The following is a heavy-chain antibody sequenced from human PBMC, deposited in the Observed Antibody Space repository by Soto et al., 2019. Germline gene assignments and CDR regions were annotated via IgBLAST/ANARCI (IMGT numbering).Heavy chain of an antibody. Sequence: PGGSLRLSSAASGFTLSSYWMHWVRHAQEKGLVWVSRINSDGSSTSYADSVKGRFTISRDNAKNTLYLQMNSLRAEDTAVYYFAGERCSSGWYYTGYWGQGTLVTVSS. V-gene: IGHV3-74*01. CDR1: GFTLSSYW. J-gene: IGHJ4*02. CDR2: INSDGSST. D-gene: IGHD6-19*01. CDR3: AGERCSSGWYYTGY.